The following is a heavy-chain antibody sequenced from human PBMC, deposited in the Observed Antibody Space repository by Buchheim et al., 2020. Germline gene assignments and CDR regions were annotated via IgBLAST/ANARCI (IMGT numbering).Heavy chain of an antibody. CDR3: ARQHDYGGLFDY. Sequence: QLQLQESGSGLVKPSQTLSLTCAVSGGSISSGGYSWSWIRQPPGKGLEWIGYIYHSGSTYYNPSLKSRATISVDTSNNPSSLKLSSVTAADTAVYYCARQHDYGGLFDYWGQGTL. V-gene: IGHV4-30-2*01. CDR1: GGSISSGGYS. J-gene: IGHJ4*02. CDR2: IYHSGST. D-gene: IGHD4-23*01.